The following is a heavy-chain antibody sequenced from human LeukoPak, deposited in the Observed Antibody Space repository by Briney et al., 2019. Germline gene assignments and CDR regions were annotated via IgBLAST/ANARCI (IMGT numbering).Heavy chain of an antibody. V-gene: IGHV4-4*07. J-gene: IGHJ6*02. CDR1: GGSISSYY. Sequence: SETLSLTCTVSGGSISSYYWSWIRQPAGKGLEWIGRIYSTGSTNYNPSLKSRVTMSVDTSKNQFSLKLSSVTAADTAVYFCARRVKWSFGLDVWGQGTTVTVSS. D-gene: IGHD2-8*01. CDR2: IYSTGST. CDR3: ARRVKWSFGLDV.